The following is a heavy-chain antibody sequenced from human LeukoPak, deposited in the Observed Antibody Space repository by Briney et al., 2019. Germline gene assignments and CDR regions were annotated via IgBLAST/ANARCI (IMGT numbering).Heavy chain of an antibody. D-gene: IGHD5-12*01. J-gene: IGHJ4*02. CDR3: AGLSGHHWESFYDY. CDR2: IYYSGST. CDR1: GGSISSYY. Sequence: SETLSLTCTVSGGSISSYYWSWIRQPPGKGLELIGYIYYSGSTNYNPSLKSRVTISVDTSKNQFSLKLHSVTAAVTAVYYCAGLSGHHWESFYDYLGQGTLVTVSS. V-gene: IGHV4-59*01.